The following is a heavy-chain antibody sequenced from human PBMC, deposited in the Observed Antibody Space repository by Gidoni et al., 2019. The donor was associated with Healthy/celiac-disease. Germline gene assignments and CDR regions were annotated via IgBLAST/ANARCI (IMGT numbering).Heavy chain of an antibody. D-gene: IGHD6-19*01. J-gene: IGHJ4*02. CDR3: ARESPDGVAGTLDY. CDR2: IGYDGSNK. V-gene: IGHV3-33*01. Sequence: QVQLVESGGGVVQPGRSLRLSCAASGFTFSSYGMHWVRQAPGKGLEWVAVIGYDGSNKYYADSVKGRFTISRDNSKNTLYLQMNSLRAEDTAVYYCARESPDGVAGTLDYWGQGTLVTVSS. CDR1: GFTFSSYG.